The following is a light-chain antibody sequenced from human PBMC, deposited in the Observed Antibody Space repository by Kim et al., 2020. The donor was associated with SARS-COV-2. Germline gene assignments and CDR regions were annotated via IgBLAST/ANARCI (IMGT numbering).Light chain of an antibody. Sequence: LSPGERATLSCRASPSVSSSYLAWYQQRPGQAPRLLIYGASSRATDIPDRFTGSGSGTDFTLTISRLEPEDFAVYYCQQYGSSPYTFGQGTKLDI. V-gene: IGKV3-20*01. J-gene: IGKJ2*01. CDR1: PSVSSSY. CDR3: QQYGSSPYT. CDR2: GAS.